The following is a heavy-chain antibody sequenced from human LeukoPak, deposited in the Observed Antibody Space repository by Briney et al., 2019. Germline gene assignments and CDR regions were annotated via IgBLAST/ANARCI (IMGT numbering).Heavy chain of an antibody. V-gene: IGHV4-61*02. D-gene: IGHD3-22*01. J-gene: IGHJ4*02. CDR2: IYTSGST. CDR1: GGSISSGSYY. CDR3: ARASITYYYDSSALE. Sequence: SQTLSLTCTVSGGSISSGSYYWSWIRQPAGKGLEWIGRIYTSGSTNYNPSLKSRVTLSVDTSKNQFSLKLSSVTAADTAVYYCARASITYYYDSSALEWGQGTLVTVSS.